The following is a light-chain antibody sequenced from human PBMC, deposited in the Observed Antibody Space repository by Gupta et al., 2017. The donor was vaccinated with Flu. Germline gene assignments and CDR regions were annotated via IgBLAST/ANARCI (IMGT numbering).Light chain of an antibody. CDR2: TAS. CDR3: QQDYNCLRT. Sequence: PSTLSASVGDRITITCRASQSIDYWLNWYQQKPGRVPDLLIYTASTLQSGVPSRFSGSGSGTEFTLTISSLQPEDFATYYCQQDYNCLRTFGQGTKL. J-gene: IGKJ2*02. CDR1: QSIDYW. V-gene: IGKV1-5*03.